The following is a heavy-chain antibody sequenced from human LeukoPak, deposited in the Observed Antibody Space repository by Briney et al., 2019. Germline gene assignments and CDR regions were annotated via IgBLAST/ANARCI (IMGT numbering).Heavy chain of an antibody. CDR2: IFPEDSAT. Sequence: GEPLKTSCKASGSAFTNYSIGWVRQMPGKGRKWLALIFPEDSATNYSPSFQGEVTISADKSISTAYLQWSSMKASDAAMYDCAGLQTAYDPVDSWGQGTLVTVSS. CDR1: GSAFTNYS. J-gene: IGHJ4*02. D-gene: IGHD5-12*01. V-gene: IGHV5-51*01. CDR3: AGLQTAYDPVDS.